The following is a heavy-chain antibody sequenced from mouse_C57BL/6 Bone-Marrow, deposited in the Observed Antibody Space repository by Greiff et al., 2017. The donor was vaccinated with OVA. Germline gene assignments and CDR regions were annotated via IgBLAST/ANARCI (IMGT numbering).Heavy chain of an antibody. V-gene: IGHV5-9*01. D-gene: IGHD1-1*01. CDR3: ARHYGICYYDSRTWFAY. Sequence: EVKLQEPGGGLVKPGGSLKLSCAASGFTFSSYTMSWVRQTPEQRLEWVATISGGGGNTYYHDSVKGRFTISRDNAKNTLYMQMSSLRSEDTALYYCARHYGICYYDSRTWFAYWGQGTLVTVSA. J-gene: IGHJ3*01. CDR1: GFTFSSYT. CDR2: ISGGGGNT.